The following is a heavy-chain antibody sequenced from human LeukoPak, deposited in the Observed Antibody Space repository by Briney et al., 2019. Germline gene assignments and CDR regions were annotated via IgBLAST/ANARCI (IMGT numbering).Heavy chain of an antibody. D-gene: IGHD4-17*01. Sequence: GGSLRLSCAASGFTFSSYSMNWVRQAPGKGPEWVSYISSSSSTIYYADSVKGRFTISRDNAKNSLYLQMNSLRDEDTAVYYCARDPNYGDYPDAFDIWGQGTMVTVSS. CDR3: ARDPNYGDYPDAFDI. CDR1: GFTFSSYS. V-gene: IGHV3-48*02. CDR2: ISSSSSTI. J-gene: IGHJ3*02.